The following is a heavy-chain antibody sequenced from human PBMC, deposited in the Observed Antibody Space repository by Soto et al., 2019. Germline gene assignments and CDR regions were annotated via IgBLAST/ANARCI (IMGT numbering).Heavy chain of an antibody. CDR1: GFTFSSYA. CDR2: ISGSGGST. D-gene: IGHD2-21*01. Sequence: GSLMLACSTSGFTFSSYASSSVRQATWKGLEWVSAISGSGGSTYYADSVKGRFTISRDNPKTTLYLQMHSLRAEDTAVYYCAKDIPRAFALWAQGTMV. CDR3: AKDIPRAFAL. J-gene: IGHJ3*01. V-gene: IGHV3-23*01.